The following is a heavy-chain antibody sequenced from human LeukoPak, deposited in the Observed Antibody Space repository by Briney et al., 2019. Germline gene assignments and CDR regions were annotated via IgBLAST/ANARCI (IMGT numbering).Heavy chain of an antibody. Sequence: GGPLRLSCAASVFTFSSYGMHWVRQAPGKGLEGVSAISGSGGSTNYADSVKGRFTISRDNSKNTLHLQMNSLRAEDTAVYYCAKNPSSGYYLYYFDYWGQGTLVTVSS. J-gene: IGHJ4*02. CDR1: VFTFSSYG. CDR2: ISGSGGST. V-gene: IGHV3-23*01. CDR3: AKNPSSGYYLYYFDY. D-gene: IGHD3-22*01.